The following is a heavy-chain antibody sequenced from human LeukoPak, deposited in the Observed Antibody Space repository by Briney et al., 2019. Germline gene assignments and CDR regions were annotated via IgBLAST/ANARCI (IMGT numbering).Heavy chain of an antibody. CDR2: INWNGDSI. Sequence: GGSLRLFCAASGFTFHDYGMTWVRQAPGKGLEWVSGINWNGDSITYAASVKGRFTISRDNAKNSLYLQMNSLRAEDTALYYCARDVTGYSSSWYDEGNYYSYMDVWGKGTTVTVSS. V-gene: IGHV3-20*04. CDR1: GFTFHDYG. D-gene: IGHD6-13*01. CDR3: ARDVTGYSSSWYDEGNYYSYMDV. J-gene: IGHJ6*03.